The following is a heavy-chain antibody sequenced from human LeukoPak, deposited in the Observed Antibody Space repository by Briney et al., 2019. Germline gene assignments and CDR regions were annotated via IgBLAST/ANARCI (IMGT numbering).Heavy chain of an antibody. Sequence: PGGSLRLSCAASGFTFSSYGMHWVRQAPGKGLEWVAVIWYDGSNKYYADSVKGRFTISRDNSKNTLYLQMNSLRAEDTAVYYCAKDPTYYYGSGSYFWYWGQGTLVTVSS. CDR2: IWYDGSNK. CDR3: AKDPTYYYGSGSYFWY. V-gene: IGHV3-33*06. J-gene: IGHJ4*02. CDR1: GFTFSSYG. D-gene: IGHD3-10*01.